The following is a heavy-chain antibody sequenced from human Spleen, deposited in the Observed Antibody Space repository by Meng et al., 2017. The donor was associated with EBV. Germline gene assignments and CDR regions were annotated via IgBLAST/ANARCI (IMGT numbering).Heavy chain of an antibody. J-gene: IGHJ4*02. D-gene: IGHD3-10*01. CDR1: GFICSNCA. CDR3: ARGASGNLYYFDY. V-gene: IGHV3-30-3*01. CDR2: MSFDGIGK. Sequence: QVALVESGGGVVQPGGSLRLSCSTSGFICSNCAMNWVRQAPGKGLEWVAVMSFDGIGKNYADFVKDRFTISRDNSKNTLYLHMSSLRDEDTAVYYCARGASGNLYYFDYWGQGTLVTVSS.